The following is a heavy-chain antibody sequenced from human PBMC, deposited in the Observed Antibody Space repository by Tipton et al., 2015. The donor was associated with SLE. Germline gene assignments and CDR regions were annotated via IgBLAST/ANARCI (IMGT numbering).Heavy chain of an antibody. Sequence: TLSLTCSVSGGSISSFYWSWIRQPPGKGLEWIGFAHYSGSTSYNPSLQSRVTISVDTSKNHFSLKVTSVTAADTALYYCARASGGPGGNYGDDFWGQGTLVTVSS. CDR2: AHYSGST. D-gene: IGHD1-26*01. CDR3: ARASGGPGGNYGDDF. CDR1: GGSISSFY. V-gene: IGHV4-59*01. J-gene: IGHJ4*02.